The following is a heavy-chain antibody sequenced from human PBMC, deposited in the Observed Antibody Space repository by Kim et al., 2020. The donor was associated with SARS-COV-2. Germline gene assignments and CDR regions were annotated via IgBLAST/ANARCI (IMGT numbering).Heavy chain of an antibody. CDR3: ARGTRQWLVRGAYDDYMD. D-gene: IGHD6-19*01. V-gene: IGHV4-34*01. J-gene: IGHJ6*03. CDR2: INHSGST. CDR1: GGSFSGYY. Sequence: SETLSLTCAVYGGSFSGYYWSWIRQPPGKGLEWIGEINHSGSTNYNPSLKSRVTISVDTSKNQFSLKLSSVTAADTAVYYCARGTRQWLVRGAYDDYMD.